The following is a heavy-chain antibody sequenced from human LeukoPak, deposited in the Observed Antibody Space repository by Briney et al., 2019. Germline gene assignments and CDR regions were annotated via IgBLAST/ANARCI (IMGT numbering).Heavy chain of an antibody. J-gene: IGHJ4*02. Sequence: ASVNVSCKASNYTFTSYGISWVRQAPGQGLEWMGWISAYNGNTNYAQKLQGRVTMTTDTSTSTAYMELRSLRSDDTAVYYCARDWRSGSGSYYSRPINYWGQGTLVTVSS. V-gene: IGHV1-18*01. D-gene: IGHD3-10*01. CDR2: ISAYNGNT. CDR3: ARDWRSGSGSYYSRPINY. CDR1: NYTFTSYG.